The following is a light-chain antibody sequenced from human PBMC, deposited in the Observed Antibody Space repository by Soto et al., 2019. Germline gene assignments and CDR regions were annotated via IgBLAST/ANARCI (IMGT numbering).Light chain of an antibody. CDR2: AAS. V-gene: IGKV1-39*01. CDR1: QDISSS. J-gene: IGKJ1*01. CDR3: QQSYVTPWT. Sequence: DIQMTQSPSSLSASIGDRVTISCRASQDISSSLNWYQHKSGKAPKLLIYAASGLHSGVPSRFSGSGSGTDFTLTISSLQPEDFVTYYCQQSYVTPWTFGQGTKVEIK.